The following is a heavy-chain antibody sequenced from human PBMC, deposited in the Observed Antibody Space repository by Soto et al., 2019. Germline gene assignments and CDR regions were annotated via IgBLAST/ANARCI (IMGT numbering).Heavy chain of an antibody. CDR1: GFTFSSYG. V-gene: IGHV3-30*03. D-gene: IGHD1-1*01. CDR2: ISYGGTEK. Sequence: GGSLRLSCAASGFTFSSYGMHWVRQAPGKGLEWVAVISYGGTEKYHADSVKGRFTISRDNSKNTLYLQVNSLRADDTAVYYCARKPETGTTVPFDYWGQGTLVTVSS. J-gene: IGHJ4*02. CDR3: ARKPETGTTVPFDY.